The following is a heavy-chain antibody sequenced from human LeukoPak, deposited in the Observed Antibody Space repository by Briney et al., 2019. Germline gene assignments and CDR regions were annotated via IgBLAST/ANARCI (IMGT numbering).Heavy chain of an antibody. V-gene: IGHV3-30*02. Sequence: GGALRLSCVASGFTFTSYAMHWVRQAPGKGLEWVAFIRYDGSNKYYADSVKGRFTISRENSKNTLYLQMNSLRAEDTAVYYCAKDRNGRTGWFDPWGQGTLVTVSS. CDR3: AKDRNGRTGWFDP. D-gene: IGHD1-1*01. CDR1: GFTFTSYA. CDR2: IRYDGSNK. J-gene: IGHJ5*02.